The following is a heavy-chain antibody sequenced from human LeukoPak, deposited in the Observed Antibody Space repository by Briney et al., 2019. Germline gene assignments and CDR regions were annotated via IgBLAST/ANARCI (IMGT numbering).Heavy chain of an antibody. J-gene: IGHJ1*01. CDR2: IKGDESEK. Sequence: GGSLRLSCAASGFSFSTYWMTWVRQAPGKGLEGVANIKGDESEKYYVDSVMGRFTISKDKAKNSLYLQMNSLRAEDTAVYYCAGSGYSYALNHWGQGTLVTVSS. CDR1: GFSFSTYW. D-gene: IGHD2-2*03. CDR3: AGSGYSYALNH. V-gene: IGHV3-7*01.